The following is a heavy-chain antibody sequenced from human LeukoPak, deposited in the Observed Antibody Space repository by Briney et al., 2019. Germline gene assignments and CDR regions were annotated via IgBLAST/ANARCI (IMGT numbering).Heavy chain of an antibody. Sequence: ASVKVSCKASGYTFTSYDINWVRQATGQGLEWMGWMNPNSGNTGYAQKFQGRVTITRNTSISTAYMELSSLRSEDTAVYYCARVMYYYDSSGYSPFDYWGQGTLVTVSS. D-gene: IGHD3-22*01. J-gene: IGHJ4*02. CDR3: ARVMYYYDSSGYSPFDY. V-gene: IGHV1-8*03. CDR2: MNPNSGNT. CDR1: GYTFTSYD.